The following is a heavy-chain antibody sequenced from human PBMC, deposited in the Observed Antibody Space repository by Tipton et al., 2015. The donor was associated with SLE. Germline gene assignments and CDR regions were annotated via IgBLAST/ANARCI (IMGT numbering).Heavy chain of an antibody. J-gene: IGHJ5*02. CDR3: ARGLGGA. CDR1: GYSISSGYY. V-gene: IGHV4-38-2*01. Sequence: TLSLTCAVSGYSISSGYYWGWIRQPPGKGLEWIGSIYHSGSTYYNPSLKSRVTISVDTSKNQFSLQLSSVTAADTAVYYRARGLGGAWGQGTLVTVSS. D-gene: IGHD3-16*01. CDR2: IYHSGST.